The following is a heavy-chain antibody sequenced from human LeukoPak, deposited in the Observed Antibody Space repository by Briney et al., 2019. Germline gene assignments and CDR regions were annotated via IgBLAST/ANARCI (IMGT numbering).Heavy chain of an antibody. D-gene: IGHD1-26*01. J-gene: IGHJ4*02. Sequence: GRSLRLSCAASGFTFSSYAMHWVRQAPGKGLEWVAVISYDGSNKYYADSVKGRFTISRDNSKNTLYLQMNSLRAEDTAVYYCARTGGSQGGNYWGQGTLVTVSS. CDR2: ISYDGSNK. CDR1: GFTFSSYA. CDR3: ARTGGSQGGNY. V-gene: IGHV3-30*04.